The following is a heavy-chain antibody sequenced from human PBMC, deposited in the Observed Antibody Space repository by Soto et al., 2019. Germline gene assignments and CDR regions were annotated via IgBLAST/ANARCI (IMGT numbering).Heavy chain of an antibody. CDR3: ARHNWFDP. V-gene: IGHV4-59*08. CDR2: IXYSGSN. CDR1: RGSIISYY. J-gene: IGHJ5*02. Sequence: XXTLSLTCTVSRGSIISYYWSWIRQPPGKRPEXIGYIXYSGSNNYNPXXKSRVNIXXDTSKNQFSLKLSSVTAADTAVYYCARHNWFDPWGQRTLVTVSS.